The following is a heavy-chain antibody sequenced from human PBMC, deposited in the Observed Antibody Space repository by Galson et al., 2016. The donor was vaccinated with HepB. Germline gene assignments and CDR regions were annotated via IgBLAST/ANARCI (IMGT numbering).Heavy chain of an antibody. CDR1: GFTFSNYA. Sequence: SPRLSCAASGFTFSNYAMSWVRQAPGKGLEWVSGISDSAGSTYFADSVKGRFTISRDNSKNTLYLQMNSLRAEDTAVYYCAKRYCSGGSCYHVDHWGQGTLVTVSS. CDR3: AKRYCSGGSCYHVDH. D-gene: IGHD2-15*01. J-gene: IGHJ5*02. V-gene: IGHV3-23*01. CDR2: ISDSAGST.